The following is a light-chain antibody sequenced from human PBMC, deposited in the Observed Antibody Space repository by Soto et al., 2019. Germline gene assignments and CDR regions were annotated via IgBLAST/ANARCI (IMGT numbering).Light chain of an antibody. Sequence: IQMTQSPSTLSASVGDRVTITCRASQTITTWMAWYQQKPGKAPKLLVYDASTLQSGVATRFSGSGSGTEFTLIISGLQPEDSATYYCQQYTNTNNPWMFGQRTKVDI. CDR3: QQYTNTNNPWM. J-gene: IGKJ1*01. CDR1: QTITTW. V-gene: IGKV1-5*01. CDR2: DAS.